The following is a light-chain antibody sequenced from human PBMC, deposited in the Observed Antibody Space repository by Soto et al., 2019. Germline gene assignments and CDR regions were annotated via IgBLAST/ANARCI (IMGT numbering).Light chain of an antibody. CDR3: SSYGASSTL. V-gene: IGLV2-14*03. Sequence: QPALTQPASVSGSPGQSITISCTGSSSDIGGYNYVSWYQQHSGKAPKLLIYDVTYRPSGISDRFSGSKSGNTASLTISGLQPDDEADYYCSSYGASSTLFGGGTKLTVL. J-gene: IGLJ2*01. CDR1: SSDIGGYNY. CDR2: DVT.